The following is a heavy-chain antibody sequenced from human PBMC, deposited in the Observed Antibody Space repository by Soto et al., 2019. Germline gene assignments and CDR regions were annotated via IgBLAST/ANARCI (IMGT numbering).Heavy chain of an antibody. CDR2: INPNSGGT. D-gene: IGHD6-6*01. J-gene: IGHJ5*02. CDR1: GYTFTGYY. CDR3: ARSIAARPNWFDP. Sequence: ASVKVSCKDSGYTFTGYYMQWVRQAPGQGLEWMGWINPNSGGTNYAQKFQGWVTMTRDTSISTAYMELSRLRSDDTAVYYCARSIAARPNWFDPWGQGTLVTVSS. V-gene: IGHV1-2*04.